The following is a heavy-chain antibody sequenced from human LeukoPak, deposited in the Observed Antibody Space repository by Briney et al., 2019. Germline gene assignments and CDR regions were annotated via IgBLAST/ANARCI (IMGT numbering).Heavy chain of an antibody. CDR2: ISSSGSTI. V-gene: IGHV3-48*03. D-gene: IGHD3-22*01. Sequence: GGSLRLSCAASGFTFSSYEMNWVRQAPGKGLEWVSYISSSGSTIYYADSVKGRFTISRDNAKNSLYLQMNSLRAEDTAVYYCARDEYYYDSRGYVDYWGQGTLVTVSS. CDR1: GFTFSSYE. J-gene: IGHJ4*02. CDR3: ARDEYYYDSRGYVDY.